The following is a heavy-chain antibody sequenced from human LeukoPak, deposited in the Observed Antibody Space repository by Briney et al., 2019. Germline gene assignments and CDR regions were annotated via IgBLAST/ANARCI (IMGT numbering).Heavy chain of an antibody. CDR3: ATDDNSRHYYDSSAFDY. CDR2: FDPEDGET. CDR1: GYTFTSYY. D-gene: IGHD3-22*01. Sequence: ASVKVSCKASGYTFTSYYMHWVRQAPGKGLEWMGGFDPEDGETIYAQKFQGRVTMTEDTSTDTAYMELSSLRSEDTAVYYCATDDNSRHYYDSSAFDYWGQGALVTVSS. V-gene: IGHV1-24*01. J-gene: IGHJ4*02.